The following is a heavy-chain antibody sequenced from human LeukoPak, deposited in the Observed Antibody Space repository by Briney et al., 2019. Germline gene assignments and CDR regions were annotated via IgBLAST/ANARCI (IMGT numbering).Heavy chain of an antibody. D-gene: IGHD4-23*01. J-gene: IGHJ2*01. V-gene: IGHV4-59*01. Sequence: KPSETLSLTCTVSGGSISGYYYNWIRQPPGKGLEWIGYIYYSGSTNYKPSLKSRVTISLDTSKNQFSLKLSSVTTADTAVYYCARSVVTLYWYFDLWGRGTLVTVSS. CDR1: GGSISGYY. CDR3: ARSVVTLYWYFDL. CDR2: IYYSGST.